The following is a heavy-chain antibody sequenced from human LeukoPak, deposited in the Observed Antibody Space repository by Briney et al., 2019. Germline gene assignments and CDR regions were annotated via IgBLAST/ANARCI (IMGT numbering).Heavy chain of an antibody. CDR1: GFSVRATEVG. D-gene: IGHD1-7*01. Sequence: SGPTLVNPTQTLTLTRSVSGFSVRATEVGLGWIRRSPGKALEWNPFTPAKDEKRYTPSLRVRVSITKDTSKNHAVLTMMNMDPGDTATYYCVRGTVECGFDHWGQGTLVSVSS. CDR3: VRGTVECGFDH. CDR2: TPAKDEK. V-gene: IGHV2-5*01. J-gene: IGHJ4*02.